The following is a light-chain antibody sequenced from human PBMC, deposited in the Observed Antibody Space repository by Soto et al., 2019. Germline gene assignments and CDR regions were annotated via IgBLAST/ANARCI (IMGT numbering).Light chain of an antibody. CDR3: QQRSNWPPWT. CDR1: QTVYSN. CDR2: GAS. Sequence: EIVMAQSPATLSVSPGEGATLSCRASQTVYSNLAWYQQKPGQAPRLLIDGASTRATGIPARFSGSGSGTEFTLTISSLEPEDFAVYYCQQRSNWPPWTFGQGTKVEIK. J-gene: IGKJ1*01. V-gene: IGKV3-15*01.